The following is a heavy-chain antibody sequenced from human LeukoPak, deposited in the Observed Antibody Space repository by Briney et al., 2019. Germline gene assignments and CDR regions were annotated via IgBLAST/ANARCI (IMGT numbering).Heavy chain of an antibody. D-gene: IGHD3-10*01. V-gene: IGHV3-7*04. CDR3: ARRYYYYGSGSYYRGGYGMDV. Sequence: GGSLRLSCTATGFTFSNYWMSWVRQTPEKGLEWVANIKQDGSETVYVDSVKGRFTISRDNAQSSLYLQMNSLRAEDTAVYYCARRYYYYGSGSYYRGGYGMDVWGQGTTVTVSS. J-gene: IGHJ6*02. CDR1: GFTFSNYW. CDR2: IKQDGSET.